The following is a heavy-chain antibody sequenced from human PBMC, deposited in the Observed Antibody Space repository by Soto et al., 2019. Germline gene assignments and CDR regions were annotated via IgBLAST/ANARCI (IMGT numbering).Heavy chain of an antibody. Sequence: GGSLRLSCAASGFSFSTYDIHWVRQAPGKGLEWVAVIWYDGSNEYYADSVKGRFTISRDSSTNALYLQMNSLRAEDTAVYYCARDWLSHCFDYWGQGTPVTVSS. J-gene: IGHJ4*02. CDR1: GFSFSTYD. CDR3: ARDWLSHCFDY. V-gene: IGHV3-33*01. CDR2: IWYDGSNE. D-gene: IGHD5-12*01.